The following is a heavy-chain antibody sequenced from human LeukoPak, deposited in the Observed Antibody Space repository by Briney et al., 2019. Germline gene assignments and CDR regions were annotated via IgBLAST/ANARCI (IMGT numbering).Heavy chain of an antibody. D-gene: IGHD5-12*01. Sequence: ASVNVFCKASGHTFTGYYTHWAPQTPGSRIERMGWINPHSGGTNYAQKFQARVTMNRDTSINTAYMELSRLRSDDTAVYYCARVPFGAYDIDYWGQGTLVTVSS. CDR3: ARVPFGAYDIDY. CDR1: GHTFTGYY. J-gene: IGHJ4*02. CDR2: INPHSGGT. V-gene: IGHV1-2*02.